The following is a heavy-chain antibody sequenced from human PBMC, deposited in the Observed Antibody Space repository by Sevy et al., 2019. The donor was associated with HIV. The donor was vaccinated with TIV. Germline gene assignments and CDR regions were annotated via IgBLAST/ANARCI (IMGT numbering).Heavy chain of an antibody. CDR3: ARISSSPRAYYYYFGMDV. CDR2: IYPGDSGT. J-gene: IGHJ6*02. Sequence: GESLKISCKGSEYNFTNYWIGWERQMPGKGLEWMGIIYPGDSGTRYSPSFQDQVTISADKSISTAYLQWSSLKASDTAMYYCARISSSPRAYYYYFGMDVWGQGTTVTVSS. V-gene: IGHV5-51*01. CDR1: EYNFTNYW. D-gene: IGHD6-6*01.